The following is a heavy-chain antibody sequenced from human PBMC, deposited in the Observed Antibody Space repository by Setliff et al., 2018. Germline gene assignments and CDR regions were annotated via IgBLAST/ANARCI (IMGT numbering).Heavy chain of an antibody. V-gene: IGHV1-8*03. CDR3: ARRGLGYDFWSGYYTMYYFDY. D-gene: IGHD3-3*01. CDR2: MNPNSGNT. Sequence: ASVKVSCKASGYPFTSYDINWVRQATGQGLEWMGWMNPNSGNTGYAQKFQGGVTITRNTSISTAYMELSSLRSEDTAVYYCARRGLGYDFWSGYYTMYYFDYWGQGTLVTVSS. CDR1: GYPFTSYD. J-gene: IGHJ4*02.